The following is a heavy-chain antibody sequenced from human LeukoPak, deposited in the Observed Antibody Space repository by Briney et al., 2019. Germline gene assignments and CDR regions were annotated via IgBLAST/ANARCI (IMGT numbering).Heavy chain of an antibody. V-gene: IGHV4-4*02. D-gene: IGHD3-22*01. CDR1: GGSISSSNW. CDR2: IYHSGST. J-gene: IGHJ4*02. CDR3: ARHPSSGYYYDSSGYY. Sequence: SGTLSLTCAVSGGSISSSNWWSWVRQPPGKGLEWIGEIYHSGSTNYNPSLKSRVTISVDKSKNQFSLKLSSVTAADTAVYYCARHPSSGYYYDSSGYYWGQGTLVTVSS.